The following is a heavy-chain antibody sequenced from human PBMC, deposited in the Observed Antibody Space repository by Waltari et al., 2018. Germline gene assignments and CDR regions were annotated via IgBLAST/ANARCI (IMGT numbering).Heavy chain of an antibody. CDR2: INPNSGGT. Sequence: QVQLVQSGAEVKKPGASVKVSCKASGYTFTGYYMHWVRQAPGQGLEWMGWINPNSGGTNYAQKFQGRVTMTRDTSISTAYMELSRLRSDDTAVYYCASLSIAAAGRQGWDDYWGQGTLVTVSS. V-gene: IGHV1-2*02. J-gene: IGHJ4*02. D-gene: IGHD6-13*01. CDR1: GYTFTGYY. CDR3: ASLSIAAAGRQGWDDY.